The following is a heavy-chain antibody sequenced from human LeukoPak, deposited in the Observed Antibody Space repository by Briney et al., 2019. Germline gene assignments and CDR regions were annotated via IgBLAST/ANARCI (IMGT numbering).Heavy chain of an antibody. CDR1: GGSFSGYY. V-gene: IGHV4-34*01. Sequence: SETLSLTCAVYGGSFSGYYWSWIRQPPGKGLEWIGEINHSGSTNYNPSLKSRVTISVDTSKNQFSLKLSSVTAADTAVYYCARGAARQYYDILTGRGRFDYWGQGTLVTVSS. CDR3: ARGAARQYYDILTGRGRFDY. J-gene: IGHJ4*02. CDR2: INHSGST. D-gene: IGHD3-9*01.